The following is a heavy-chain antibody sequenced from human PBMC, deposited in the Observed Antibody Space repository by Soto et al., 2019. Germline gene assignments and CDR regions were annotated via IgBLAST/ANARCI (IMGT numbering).Heavy chain of an antibody. D-gene: IGHD6-13*01. CDR3: ARRSSSWYFDY. CDR2: ISGSGGST. Sequence: EVQLLESGGGLVQPGGSLRLSCAASGFTFSRYAMNWVRQAPGKGLEWVSVISGSGGSTYYADSVKGRFTISRDNSQNTLYLQMTSLRAEDTAVYYCARRSSSWYFDYWGQGTLVTVSS. J-gene: IGHJ4*02. V-gene: IGHV3-23*01. CDR1: GFTFSRYA.